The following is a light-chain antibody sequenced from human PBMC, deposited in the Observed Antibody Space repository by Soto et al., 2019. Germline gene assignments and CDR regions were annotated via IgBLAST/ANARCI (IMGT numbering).Light chain of an antibody. CDR3: QQYNSYSEA. CDR2: GAS. J-gene: IGKJ1*01. Sequence: IMLTQSPATLSLTPGERATLACRASQSVSSNLAWDQQRPGQAPRLLIYGASTRATGVPARFSGGGSGTEFTLTITSLQSEDFAVYWCQQYNSYSEAFGQGTKVDI. CDR1: QSVSSN. V-gene: IGKV3D-15*01.